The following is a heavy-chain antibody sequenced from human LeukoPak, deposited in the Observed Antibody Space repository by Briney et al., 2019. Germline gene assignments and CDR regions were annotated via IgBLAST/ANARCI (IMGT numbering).Heavy chain of an antibody. CDR2: ISSGGTYI. CDR1: GFTFSIYT. CDR3: AREEDSSTIRSSHGMDV. V-gene: IGHV3-21*01. D-gene: IGHD6-6*01. J-gene: IGHJ6*02. Sequence: GGSLRLSCATSGFTFSIYTMNWVRQAPGKGLEWVSCISSGGTYIYNADSAKGRFTISRDNAKNSLYLQMNNLRAEDTAVYYCAREEDSSTIRSSHGMDVWGQGTTVTVSS.